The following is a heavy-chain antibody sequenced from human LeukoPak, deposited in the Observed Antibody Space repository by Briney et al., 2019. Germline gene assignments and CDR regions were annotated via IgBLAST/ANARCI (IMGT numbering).Heavy chain of an antibody. D-gene: IGHD3-10*01. Sequence: GGSLRLSCAASGFTVSSNYMSWVRQAPGKGLEWVSYISSSGSTIYYADSVKGRFTISRDNAKNSLYLQMNSLRAEDTAVYYCARLLWFGENWFDPWGQGTLVTVSS. CDR2: ISSSGSTI. CDR1: GFTVSSNY. CDR3: ARLLWFGENWFDP. V-gene: IGHV3-11*01. J-gene: IGHJ5*02.